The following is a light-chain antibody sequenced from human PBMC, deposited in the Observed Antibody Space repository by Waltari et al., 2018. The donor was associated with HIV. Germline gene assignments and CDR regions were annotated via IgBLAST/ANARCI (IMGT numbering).Light chain of an antibody. V-gene: IGKV4-1*01. CDR1: QSVLYSSNNKNY. Sequence: DIVMTQSPDSLAVSLGERATINCKSSQSVLYSSNNKNYVAWYQQKPGQPPKLLIYWASTRESGVPDRFSGSGSGTYFTLISSSLQDEDVVVYYCQQYYSTPYTFGQGTKLEIK. CDR2: WAS. J-gene: IGKJ2*01. CDR3: QQYYSTPYT.